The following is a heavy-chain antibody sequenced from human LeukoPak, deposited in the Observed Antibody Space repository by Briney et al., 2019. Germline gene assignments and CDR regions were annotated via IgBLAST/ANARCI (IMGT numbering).Heavy chain of an antibody. CDR1: GGSIINYY. CDR2: IYYSGST. CDR3: ARETGYSYGLGVDY. Sequence: SETLSLTCTVSGGSIINYYWTWIRQPPGKGLEWIGYIYYSGSTNYNPSLKSRVTISVDTSKNQFFLKLNSVTAANTAVYYCARETGYSYGLGVDYWGQGTLVTVSS. V-gene: IGHV4-59*01. J-gene: IGHJ4*02. D-gene: IGHD5-18*01.